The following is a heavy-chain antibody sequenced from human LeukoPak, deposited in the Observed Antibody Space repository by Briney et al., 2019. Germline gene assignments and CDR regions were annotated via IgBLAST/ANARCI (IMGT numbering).Heavy chain of an antibody. CDR2: INHSGST. D-gene: IGHD3-22*01. Sequence: PSETLSLTCAVYGGSFSGYYWSWIRQPPGKGLEWIGEINHSGSTNYNPSLKSRVTISVDTSKNQFSLKLSSVTAADTAVYYCARGLSNGYYYEYYFDYWGQGTLVTVSS. J-gene: IGHJ4*02. CDR1: GGSFSGYY. V-gene: IGHV4-34*01. CDR3: ARGLSNGYYYEYYFDY.